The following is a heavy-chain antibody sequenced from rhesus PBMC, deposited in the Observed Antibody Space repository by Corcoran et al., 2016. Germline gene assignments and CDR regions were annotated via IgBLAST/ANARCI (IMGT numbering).Heavy chain of an antibody. CDR3: AKGLGDS. CDR2: VSSGGGTT. CDR1: GFTLPSYW. J-gene: IGHJ6*01. V-gene: IGHV3S42*01. Sequence: EVQLVESGGGLAKPGGSLRLSCAASGFTLPSYWMTWVRQIPGKGLEWISGVSSGGGTTYYADSVKGRFTISRDNSKNMFSLQMNSLRADDTAVYYCAKGLGDSWGQGVVVTVSS.